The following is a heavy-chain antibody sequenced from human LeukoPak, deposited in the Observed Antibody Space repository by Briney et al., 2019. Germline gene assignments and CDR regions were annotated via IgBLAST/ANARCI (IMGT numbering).Heavy chain of an antibody. Sequence: GGSLRLSCTASGFTFGDYAMNWVRQAPGKGLEWVSYITNSGSHIYYPDSVKGRFTISRDNAKDSLYLQMNRLREEDTAMYYCARDPRYFVSPGLDLWGQGILVTVSS. CDR1: GFTFGDYA. D-gene: IGHD2/OR15-2a*01. CDR3: ARDPRYFVSPGLDL. V-gene: IGHV3-48*02. J-gene: IGHJ5*02. CDR2: ITNSGSHI.